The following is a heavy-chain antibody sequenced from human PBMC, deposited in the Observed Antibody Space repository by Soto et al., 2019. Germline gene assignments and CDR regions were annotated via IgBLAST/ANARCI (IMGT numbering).Heavy chain of an antibody. CDR3: ARGSGIPDAINCFDP. D-gene: IGHD2-2*01. J-gene: IGHJ5*02. Sequence: QVQLVQSGPEVKKPGSSVKVSCKASGGSFSGYAISWVRQAPGQRLEWLGGIIPMFGTTNYAPKFQGRVTINADESTSTAYMELTSLRPEATAVYYCARGSGIPDAINCFDPWGQGTLVTVSS. CDR1: GGSFSGYA. V-gene: IGHV1-69*01. CDR2: IIPMFGTT.